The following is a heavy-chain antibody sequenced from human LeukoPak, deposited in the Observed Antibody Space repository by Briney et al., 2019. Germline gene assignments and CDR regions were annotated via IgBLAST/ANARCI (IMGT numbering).Heavy chain of an antibody. CDR2: ISGSGSAT. V-gene: IGHV3-23*01. J-gene: IGHJ4*02. CDR1: GLTFSSYV. Sequence: GGSLRLSCAASGLTFSSYVMNWVRQAPGKGLEWVSGISGSGSATRYADSVTGRFTISRDNSKNTLYLQMNSLRVEDTAVYYCAKNIAAPTTPFDYWGQGTLVTVSS. D-gene: IGHD6-13*01. CDR3: AKNIAAPTTPFDY.